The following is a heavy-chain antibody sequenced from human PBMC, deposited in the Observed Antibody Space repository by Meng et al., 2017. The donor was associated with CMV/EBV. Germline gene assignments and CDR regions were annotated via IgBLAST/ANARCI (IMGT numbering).Heavy chain of an antibody. CDR3: ARGDSSSWYSVYFYYYYGMDV. Sequence: LSLTCAVYGGSFSGYYWSWIRQPPGKGLEWIGEINHSGSTNYNPSLKSRVTISVDTSKNQFSLKLSSVTAADTAVYYCARGDSSSWYSVYFYYYYGMDVWGQGTTVTVSS. CDR2: INHSGST. CDR1: GGSFSGYY. D-gene: IGHD6-13*01. V-gene: IGHV4-34*01. J-gene: IGHJ6*02.